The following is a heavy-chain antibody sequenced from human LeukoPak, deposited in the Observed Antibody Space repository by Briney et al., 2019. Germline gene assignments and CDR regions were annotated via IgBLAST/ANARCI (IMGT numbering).Heavy chain of an antibody. Sequence: SETLSLTCAVYGGSFSGYYWSWIRQPPGKGLEWIGEINHSGSTNYNPSLKSRVAISVDTSKNQFSLKLSSVTAADTAVYYCARGAGPFDYWGQGTLVTVSS. CDR2: INHSGST. CDR3: ARGAGPFDY. V-gene: IGHV4-34*01. CDR1: GGSFSGYY. J-gene: IGHJ4*02.